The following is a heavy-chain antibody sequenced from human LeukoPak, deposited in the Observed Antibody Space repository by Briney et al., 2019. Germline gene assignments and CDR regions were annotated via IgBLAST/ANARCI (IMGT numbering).Heavy chain of an antibody. J-gene: IGHJ4*02. CDR1: GFTFSNYD. D-gene: IGHD4-11*01. CDR2: IWYDGSNK. Sequence: PGRSLRLSCAVSGFTFSNYDMHWVRQAPGKGLEWVAVIWYDGSNKYYADSVKGRFTISRDDSKNTLYLQMNSLRAEDTAMYYCARGLPPVMKYYFDYWGQGTLVTVSS. CDR3: ARGLPPVMKYYFDY. V-gene: IGHV3-33*01.